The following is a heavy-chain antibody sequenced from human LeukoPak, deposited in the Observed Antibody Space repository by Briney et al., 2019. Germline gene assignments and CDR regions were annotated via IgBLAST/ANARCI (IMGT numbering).Heavy chain of an antibody. CDR3: ARWGAGGSSLGFDY. CDR2: INPNSGGT. V-gene: IGHV1-2*04. CDR1: GYTFTGYY. Sequence: ASVKVSCKASGYTFTGYYMHWVRQAPGQGLEWMGWINPNSGGTNYAQKFQGWVTMTRDTSISTAYMELSSLRSEDTAVYYCARWGAGGSSLGFDYWGQGTLVTVSS. D-gene: IGHD1-26*01. J-gene: IGHJ4*02.